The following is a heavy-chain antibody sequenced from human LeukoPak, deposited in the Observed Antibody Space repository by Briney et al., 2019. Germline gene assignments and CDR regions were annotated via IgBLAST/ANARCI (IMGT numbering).Heavy chain of an antibody. V-gene: IGHV3-23*01. Sequence: PGGSLRLSCAASGFTFSNYAMSWVRQAPGKGLEWVSGFSANGGSAYYADSVKGRFTISRDNSKNTLYLQMNSLRAEDTAVYYCAKWDGDYGWGGRYFDYWGQGTLVTVSS. J-gene: IGHJ4*02. D-gene: IGHD4-17*01. CDR1: GFTFSNYA. CDR2: FSANGGSA. CDR3: AKWDGDYGWGGRYFDY.